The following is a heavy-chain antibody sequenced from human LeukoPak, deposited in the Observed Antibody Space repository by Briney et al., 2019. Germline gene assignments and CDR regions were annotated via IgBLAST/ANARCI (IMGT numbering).Heavy chain of an antibody. V-gene: IGHV4-34*01. CDR1: GGSFSGYY. D-gene: IGHD2-2*02. Sequence: SETLSLTCAVYGGSFSGYYWSWIRQPPGKGLEWIGEINHSGSTNYNPSLKSRVTISVDTSKNQFSLKLSSVTAADTAVYYCARDRRYCSSSSCYTAPDAFDIWGQGTMVTVSS. CDR3: ARDRRYCSSSSCYTAPDAFDI. CDR2: INHSGST. J-gene: IGHJ3*02.